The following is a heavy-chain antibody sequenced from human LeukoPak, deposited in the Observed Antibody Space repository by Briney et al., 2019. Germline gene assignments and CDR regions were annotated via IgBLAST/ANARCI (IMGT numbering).Heavy chain of an antibody. J-gene: IGHJ4*02. CDR2: IYSGGST. CDR3: ARDSERAGGTDY. D-gene: IGHD1-26*01. V-gene: IGHV3-53*01. Sequence: GGSLRLSCAASGFTFSSNYMSWVRQAPGKGLEWVSVIYSGGSTYYADSVKGRFTISRDNSKNTLYLQMNSLRAEDTAVYYCARDSERAGGTDYWGQGTLVTVSS. CDR1: GFTFSSNY.